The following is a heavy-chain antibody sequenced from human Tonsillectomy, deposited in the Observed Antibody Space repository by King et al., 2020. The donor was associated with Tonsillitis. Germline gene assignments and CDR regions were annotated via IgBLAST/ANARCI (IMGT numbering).Heavy chain of an antibody. D-gene: IGHD6-13*01. CDR1: GGTFSSYV. J-gene: IGHJ6*03. V-gene: IGHV1-69*01. CDR2: IIPILFTA. CDR3: AIAAGTQNFYSYYMDV. Sequence: HVQLVESGAEVKKPGSSVKVSCKASGGTFSSYVISWVRQAPGQGLEWMGGIIPILFTANYAQKFQGRVTITADESTSTVDMELTSLRSEDTAVYYCAIAAGTQNFYSYYMDVWSKGTTVTVSS.